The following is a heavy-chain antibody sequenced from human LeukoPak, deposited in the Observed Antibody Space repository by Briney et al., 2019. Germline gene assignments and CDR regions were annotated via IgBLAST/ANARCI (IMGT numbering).Heavy chain of an antibody. D-gene: IGHD3-22*01. CDR3: ARRGYYYDSRAPFDY. CDR1: GGSFSAYY. Sequence: SETLSLTCAAYGGSFSAYYWSWIRHPPRKGPEWIGEINHSGSTNYNPTLKRRVTISVDTSKNEFSLKLSSVTAADTAVYYCARRGYYYDSRAPFDYWGQGTLVSVSS. J-gene: IGHJ4*02. V-gene: IGHV4-34*01. CDR2: INHSGST.